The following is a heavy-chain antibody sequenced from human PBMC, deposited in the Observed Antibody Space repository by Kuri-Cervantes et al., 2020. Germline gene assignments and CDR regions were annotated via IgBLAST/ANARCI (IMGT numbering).Heavy chain of an antibody. CDR3: TRRGDSSGYVNDY. D-gene: IGHD6-19*01. CDR2: IRSKANSYAT. J-gene: IGHJ4*02. Sequence: GGSLRLSCAASGFTFSGSAMHWVRQASGKGLEWVGRIRSKANSYATAYAASVKGRFTISRDDSKNTAYLQMNSLKTEDTAVYYCTRRGDSSGYVNDYWGQGTLVTVSS. CDR1: GFTFSGSA. V-gene: IGHV3-73*01.